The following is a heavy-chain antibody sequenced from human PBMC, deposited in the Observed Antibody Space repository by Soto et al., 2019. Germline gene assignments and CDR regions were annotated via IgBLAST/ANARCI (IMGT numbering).Heavy chain of an antibody. CDR2: TYYRSKWYN. V-gene: IGHV6-1*02. D-gene: IGHD6-13*01. Sequence: QVQLQQSGPGLVKPSQTLSLTCAISGDSVSSNSATWTWIRQSPSRGLEWLGRTYYRSKWYNDYAVSVKGRITINPDTSKNHFSLQRNSVSPEDTAVYYCARTSVEAGHFDFWGQGTLVTVSS. CDR3: ARTSVEAGHFDF. CDR1: GDSVSSNSAT. J-gene: IGHJ4*02.